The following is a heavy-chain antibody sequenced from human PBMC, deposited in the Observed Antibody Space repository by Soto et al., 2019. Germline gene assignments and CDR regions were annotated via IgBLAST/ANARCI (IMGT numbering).Heavy chain of an antibody. Sequence: SETLSLTCTVSGGSISSPNFYWSWIRQHPGKGLEWIGFISYSGTTSYSPSLKSRVAISLDTSKNQFSLSLSSVTAADTAVYYCARGRGYSYGLDPWGQGTLVTVSS. CDR2: ISYSGTT. CDR3: ARGRGYSYGLDP. CDR1: GGSISSPNFY. D-gene: IGHD5-18*01. J-gene: IGHJ5*02. V-gene: IGHV4-30-4*08.